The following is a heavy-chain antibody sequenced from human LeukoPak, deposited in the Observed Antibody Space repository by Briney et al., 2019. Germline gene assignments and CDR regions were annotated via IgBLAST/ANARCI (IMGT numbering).Heavy chain of an antibody. D-gene: IGHD3-10*01. CDR3: ARDRVWFGEFYYGMDV. V-gene: IGHV1-69*04. Sequence: SVKVSCKASGGTFSSYAISWVRQAPGQGLEWMGRIIPILGIANYAQKFQGRVTITADKSTSTAYMELRSLRSDDTAVYYCARDRVWFGEFYYGMDVWGQGTTVTVSS. CDR1: GGTFSSYA. J-gene: IGHJ6*02. CDR2: IIPILGIA.